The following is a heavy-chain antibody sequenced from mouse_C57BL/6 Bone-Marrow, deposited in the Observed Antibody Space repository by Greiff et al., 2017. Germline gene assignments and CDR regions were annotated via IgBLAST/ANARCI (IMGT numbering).Heavy chain of an antibody. CDR3: ARRELGLSYWYFDV. V-gene: IGHV5-2*01. CDR1: EYEFPSHD. Sequence: EVKLQESGGGLVQPGESLKLSCESNEYEFPSHDMSWVRQTPEKRLELVAAINSDGGSTYYPDTMERRFIISRDNTKKTLYLQMSSLRSEDTALYYCARRELGLSYWYFDVWGTGTTVTVSS. CDR2: INSDGGST. J-gene: IGHJ1*03. D-gene: IGHD4-1*01.